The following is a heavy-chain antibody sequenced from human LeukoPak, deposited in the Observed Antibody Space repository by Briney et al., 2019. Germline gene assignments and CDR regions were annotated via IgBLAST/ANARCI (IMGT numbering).Heavy chain of an antibody. CDR1: GYTFTSYD. CDR2: MNPNSGNT. V-gene: IGHV1-8*02. Sequence: GASVKVSCKASGYTFTSYDINWVRQATGQGLEWMGWMNPNSGNTGYAQKFQGRVTMTRDTSTSTVYMELSSLRSEDTAVYYCARDLGYYDSSGYYHYYFDYWGQGTLVTVSS. CDR3: ARDLGYYDSSGYYHYYFDY. D-gene: IGHD3-22*01. J-gene: IGHJ4*02.